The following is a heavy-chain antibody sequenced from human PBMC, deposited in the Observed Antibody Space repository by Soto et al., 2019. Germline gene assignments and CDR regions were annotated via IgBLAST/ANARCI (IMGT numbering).Heavy chain of an antibody. Sequence: PSETLSLTCTGSGGSITSSYCSWIRQPPGKGLGWIAYVYYSGTTNYNPSLESRVTILIDTSKNQFSLGLTSVTAADTAVYYCARSVMRQCLVHDAFEIWGQGTLVTV. CDR1: GGSITSSY. J-gene: IGHJ3*02. CDR3: ARSVMRQCLVHDAFEI. D-gene: IGHD6-19*01. V-gene: IGHV4-59*01. CDR2: VYYSGTT.